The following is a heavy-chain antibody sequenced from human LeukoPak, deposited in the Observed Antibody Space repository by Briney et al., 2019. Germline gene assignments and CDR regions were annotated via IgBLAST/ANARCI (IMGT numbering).Heavy chain of an antibody. V-gene: IGHV3-30*04. J-gene: IGHJ6*03. CDR3: ARDRLAAAGTGVYYYYYYYMDV. D-gene: IGHD6-13*01. CDR2: ISYDGSNK. CDR1: GFTFSSYA. Sequence: PGGSLRLSCAASGFTFSSYAMHWVRQAPGKGLEWVAVISYDGSNKYYADSVKGRFTISRDNSKNTLYLQMNSLRAEDTAVYYCARDRLAAAGTGVYYYYYYYMDVWGKGTTVTVSS.